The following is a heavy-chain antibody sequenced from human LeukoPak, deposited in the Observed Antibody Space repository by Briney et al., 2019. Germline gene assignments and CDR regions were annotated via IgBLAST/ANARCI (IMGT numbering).Heavy chain of an antibody. CDR3: VRVDIVVVPTAFQH. J-gene: IGHJ1*01. CDR1: RFTSTSYW. CDR2: IKPDGREK. D-gene: IGHD2-2*01. Sequence: GGSLTLSCAASRFTSTSYWMSWVRHAPENWLEWVANIKPDGREKYYVDSVKGRCTTPRDNAKNSLYLQMNSLRAEDTAVYYCVRVDIVVVPTAFQHWGQGTLVTVSS. V-gene: IGHV3-7*01.